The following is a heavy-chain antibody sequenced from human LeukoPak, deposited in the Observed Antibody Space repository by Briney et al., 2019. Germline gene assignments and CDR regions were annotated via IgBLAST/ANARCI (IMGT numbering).Heavy chain of an antibody. Sequence: ASVKVSCKASGYTFTSYDINWVRQATGQGLEWMGWTNPNSGNTGYAQKFQGRVTMTRNTSISTAYMELSSLRSEDTAVYYCARINVPPPVGSKELRYFDWQYYFDYWGQGTLVTVSS. J-gene: IGHJ4*02. V-gene: IGHV1-8*01. D-gene: IGHD3-9*01. CDR1: GYTFTSYD. CDR3: ARINVPPPVGSKELRYFDWQYYFDY. CDR2: TNPNSGNT.